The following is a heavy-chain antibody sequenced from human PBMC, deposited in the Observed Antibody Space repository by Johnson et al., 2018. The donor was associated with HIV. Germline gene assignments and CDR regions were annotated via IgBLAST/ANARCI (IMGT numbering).Heavy chain of an antibody. Sequence: VQLVESAGGVVRPGGSLRVSCAASGFIFDDYAMSWVRQAPGKGLEWVSGIGTAGDTYYPGSVKGRFTISRDNSKNTVLLQMNSLRVEDTAVYYCAKGLYGSGSYDAFDIWGQGTMVTVSS. CDR1: GFIFDDYA. D-gene: IGHD3-10*01. CDR2: IGTAGDT. CDR3: AKGLYGSGSYDAFDI. V-gene: IGHV3-20*04. J-gene: IGHJ3*02.